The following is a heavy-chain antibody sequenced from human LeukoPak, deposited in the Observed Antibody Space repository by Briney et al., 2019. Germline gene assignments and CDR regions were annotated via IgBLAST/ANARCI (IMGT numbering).Heavy chain of an antibody. CDR3: AKVVPTYDMYYYDSSGPS. V-gene: IGHV3-33*06. CDR1: GFTFNRFG. CDR2: IWYDGSNK. Sequence: GGSLRLSCATSGFTFNRFGMHWVRQAPGKGLEWVAVIWYDGSNKDYADSVKGRFTISRDNSKNTLYPQMSGLRAEDTAVYYCAKVVPTYDMYYYDSSGPSWGQGTMVTVSS. J-gene: IGHJ3*01. D-gene: IGHD3-22*01.